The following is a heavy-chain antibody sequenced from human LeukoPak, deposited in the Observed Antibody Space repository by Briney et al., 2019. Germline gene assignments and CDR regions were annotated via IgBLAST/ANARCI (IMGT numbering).Heavy chain of an antibody. CDR2: ISINGDNT. V-gene: IGHV3-64D*06. CDR1: GFIFNNYA. CDR3: VKDHEYSYDY. J-gene: IGHJ4*02. Sequence: PGGSLRLSCSASGFIFNNYAMHWVRQAPGKGLEFVSTISINGDNTYYADSVKGRFTISRDNFKNTLYLQMRSLRAEDTAVYYCVKDHEYSYDYWGRGTLVTVPS. D-gene: IGHD5-18*01.